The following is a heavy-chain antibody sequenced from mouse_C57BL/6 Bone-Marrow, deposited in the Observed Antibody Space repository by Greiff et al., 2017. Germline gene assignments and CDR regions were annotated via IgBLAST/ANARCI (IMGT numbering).Heavy chain of an antibody. Sequence: VQLQQPGAELVKPGASVKVSCKASGYTFTSYWMHWVKQRPGQGLEWIGRIHPSDSDTNYNQKFKGKATLTVDKSSSTAYMQLSSLTTEDSAVYYCALCYSNPYAMDYWGQGTSVTVSS. CDR3: ALCYSNPYAMDY. CDR1: GYTFTSYW. CDR2: IHPSDSDT. V-gene: IGHV1-74*01. J-gene: IGHJ4*01. D-gene: IGHD2-5*01.